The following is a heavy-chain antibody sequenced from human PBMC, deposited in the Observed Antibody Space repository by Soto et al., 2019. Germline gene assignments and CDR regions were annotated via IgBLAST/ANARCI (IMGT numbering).Heavy chain of an antibody. Sequence: PGGSLRLSCAASGFTFSNAWMSWVRQAPGKGLEWVGRIKSKTDGGTTDYAAPVKGRFTISRDDSKNTLYLQMNSLKTEDTAVYYCTTFWELNWSNAYYYYYGMDVWGQGTTVTVSS. CDR1: GFTFSNAW. J-gene: IGHJ6*02. V-gene: IGHV3-15*01. D-gene: IGHD3-10*01. CDR3: TTFWELNWSNAYYYYYGMDV. CDR2: IKSKTDGGTT.